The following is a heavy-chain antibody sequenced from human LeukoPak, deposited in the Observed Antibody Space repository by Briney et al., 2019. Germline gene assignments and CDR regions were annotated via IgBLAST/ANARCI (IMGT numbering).Heavy chain of an antibody. CDR3: ARAGYCSSTSCTHDAFDI. V-gene: IGHV3-7*01. D-gene: IGHD2-2*03. CDR2: IKFDGIDK. CDR1: GFTFSRYW. Sequence: PGGSLGLSCAASGFTFSRYWLSWVRQAPGKGLEWVANIKFDGIDKYYAESVRGRFTISRDNAKNSLYLQMNTLRAEDTAVYYCARAGYCSSTSCTHDAFDIWGQGTMVTVSS. J-gene: IGHJ3*02.